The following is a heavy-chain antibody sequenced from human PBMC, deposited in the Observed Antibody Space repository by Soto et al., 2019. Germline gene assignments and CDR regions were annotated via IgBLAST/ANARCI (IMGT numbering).Heavy chain of an antibody. J-gene: IGHJ3*02. V-gene: IGHV3-33*01. D-gene: IGHD3-9*01. CDR3: ARDRGDYDILNAFDI. CDR1: GFTFSNHC. CDR2: IWYDGSNK. Sequence: GGSLRLSCAASGFTFSNHCMHWVRQAPGKGLEWVAIIWYDGSNKYYADSVQGRFTISRDNSENTLYLQMNSLRAEDTAVYYCARDRGDYDILNAFDIWGQGTMVTVSS.